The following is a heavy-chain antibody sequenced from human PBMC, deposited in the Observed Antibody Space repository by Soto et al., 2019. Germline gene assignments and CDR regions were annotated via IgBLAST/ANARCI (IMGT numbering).Heavy chain of an antibody. J-gene: IGHJ4*02. D-gene: IGHD2-2*01. CDR1: GFTFSSYS. V-gene: IGHV3-48*01. Sequence: GGSLRLSCAASGFTFSSYSMNWVRQAPGKGLEWVSYISSSSSTIYYADSVKGRFTISRDNAKNSLDLQMNSLRAEDTAVYYCARVGPNRNRRTTRPRSGTYRNRNDCSSTSCYQDEIDYWGQGTLVTVSS. CDR2: ISSSSSTI. CDR3: ARVGPNRNRRTTRPRSGTYRNRNDCSSTSCYQDEIDY.